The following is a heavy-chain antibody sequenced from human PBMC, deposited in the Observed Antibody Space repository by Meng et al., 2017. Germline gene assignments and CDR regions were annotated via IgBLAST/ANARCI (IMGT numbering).Heavy chain of an antibody. V-gene: IGHV3-33*01. CDR1: GFTFRSYG. CDR3: ARGLSTTYWYFDL. Sequence: GCGGGGVRPVRSLSFPFAASGFTFRSYGMNWVRQAPGKGLEWVAVIWYDGSNKYYADSVKGRFTISRDNSKNTLYLQMNSLRAEDTAVYYCARGLSTTYWYFDLWGRGTLVTVSS. CDR2: IWYDGSNK. D-gene: IGHD2/OR15-2a*01. J-gene: IGHJ2*01.